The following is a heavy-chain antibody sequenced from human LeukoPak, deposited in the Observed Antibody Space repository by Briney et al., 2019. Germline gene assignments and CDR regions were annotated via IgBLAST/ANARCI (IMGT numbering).Heavy chain of an antibody. Sequence: GGSLRLSCAASGFTFSDSGMHWVRQAPGKGLEWVAIISFDGSRRFYADSVRGRFTVSRDNSKNTLSLQMDSLSADDTGVYYCATIAAGYYYYYMDVWGKGTTVTVSS. V-gene: IGHV3-30*03. D-gene: IGHD6-13*01. CDR3: ATIAAGYYYYYMDV. J-gene: IGHJ6*03. CDR1: GFTFSDSG. CDR2: ISFDGSRR.